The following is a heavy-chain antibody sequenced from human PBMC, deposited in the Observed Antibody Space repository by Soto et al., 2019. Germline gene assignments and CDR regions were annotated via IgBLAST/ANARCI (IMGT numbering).Heavy chain of an antibody. CDR3: ARGSGYYYRDDY. CDR1: GYTFTSYA. Sequence: QVQLVQSGAEEKKPGASVKVSCKASGYTFTSYAMHWVRQAPGQRLEWMGWINAGNGNTKYSQKFQVRVTITRDTSASTAYMELSSLRSEDTAVYYCARGSGYYYRDDYWGQGTLVTVSS. CDR2: INAGNGNT. J-gene: IGHJ4*02. V-gene: IGHV1-3*05. D-gene: IGHD3-22*01.